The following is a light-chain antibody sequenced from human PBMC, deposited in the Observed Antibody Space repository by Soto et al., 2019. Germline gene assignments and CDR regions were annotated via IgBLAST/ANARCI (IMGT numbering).Light chain of an antibody. V-gene: IGLV2-14*01. J-gene: IGLJ2*01. CDR2: DVS. CDR1: SSDVGGYNY. CDR3: SSYTRSPTPKV. Sequence: QSALTQPASVSGSPGQSITISCTGTSSDVGGYNYVSWYQQHPGKAPKLIIYDVSNRPSGVSNRFSGSKSGNTASLTISGLQAEDEADYYCSSYTRSPTPKVFGGGTKLTVL.